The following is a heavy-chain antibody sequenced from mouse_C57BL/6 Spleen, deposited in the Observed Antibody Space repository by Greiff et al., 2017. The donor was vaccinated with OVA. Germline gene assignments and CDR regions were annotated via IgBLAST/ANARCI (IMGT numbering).Heavy chain of an antibody. V-gene: IGHV1-64*01. CDR2: IHPNSGST. CDR1: GYTFTSYW. Sequence: VQLQQPGAELVKPGASVKLSCKASGYTFTSYWMHWVKQGPGQGLEWIGMIHPNSGSTNYNEKFKSKSTLTVDKSSSTAYMQLSSLTSEDSAGYYGAGTTACDYWGQGTTLTVSA. D-gene: IGHD1-2*01. CDR3: AGTTACDY. J-gene: IGHJ2*01.